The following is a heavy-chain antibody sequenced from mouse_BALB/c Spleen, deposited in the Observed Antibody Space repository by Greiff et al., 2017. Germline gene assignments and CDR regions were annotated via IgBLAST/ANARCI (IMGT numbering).Heavy chain of an antibody. J-gene: IGHJ4*01. CDR2: ISSGSSTI. Sequence: DVMLVESGGGLVQPGGSRKLSCAASGFTFSSFGMHWVRQAPEKGLEWVAYISSGSSTIYYADTVKGRFTISRDNPKNTLFLQMTSLRSEDTAMYYCAREYGNYYYAMDYWGQGTSVTVSA. CDR1: GFTFSSFG. V-gene: IGHV5-17*02. D-gene: IGHD2-10*02. CDR3: AREYGNYYYAMDY.